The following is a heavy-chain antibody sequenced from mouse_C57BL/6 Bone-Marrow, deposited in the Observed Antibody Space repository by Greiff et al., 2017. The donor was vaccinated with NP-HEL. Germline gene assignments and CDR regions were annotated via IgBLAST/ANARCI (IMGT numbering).Heavy chain of an antibody. D-gene: IGHD1-1*01. CDR2: ISYDGSN. Sequence: DVQLQESGPGLVKPSQSLSLTCSVTGYSITSGYYWNWIRQFPGNKLEWMGYISYDGSNNYNPSLKNRISITRDTSKNQFFLKLNSVTTEDTATYYCAREGTTVPNRYWYFDVWGTGTTVTVSS. J-gene: IGHJ1*03. V-gene: IGHV3-6*01. CDR1: GYSITSGYY. CDR3: AREGTTVPNRYWYFDV.